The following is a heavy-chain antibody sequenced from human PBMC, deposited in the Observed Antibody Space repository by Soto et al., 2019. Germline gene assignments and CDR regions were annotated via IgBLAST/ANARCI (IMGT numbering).Heavy chain of an antibody. V-gene: IGHV4-39*01. Sequence: QLQLQESGPGLVKPSETLSLTCTVSGGSISSSSYYWGWIRQPPGKGLEWIGSIYYSGSTYYNPSLKSRXTIXVDTPKNQFSLKLSSVTAADTAVYYCARHQSHSSSYVDPWGQGTRVTVSS. J-gene: IGHJ5*02. CDR2: IYYSGST. CDR1: GGSISSSSYY. CDR3: ARHQSHSSSYVDP. D-gene: IGHD6-13*01.